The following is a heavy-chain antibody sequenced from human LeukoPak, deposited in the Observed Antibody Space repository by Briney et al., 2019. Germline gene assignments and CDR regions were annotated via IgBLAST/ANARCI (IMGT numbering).Heavy chain of an antibody. CDR2: IHHSGRT. CDR3: ARDHLANLASRLFDP. CDR1: GYSISSDSY. D-gene: IGHD3-3*01. V-gene: IGHV4-38-2*02. J-gene: IGHJ5*02. Sequence: SETLSLTCTVSGYSISSDSYWGCIRQPPGEGLEWIGSIHHSGRTYYNPSLKSRVTISVDTSKNQFSLRLSSVTAADTAVYYCARDHLANLASRLFDPWGQGTLVTVSS.